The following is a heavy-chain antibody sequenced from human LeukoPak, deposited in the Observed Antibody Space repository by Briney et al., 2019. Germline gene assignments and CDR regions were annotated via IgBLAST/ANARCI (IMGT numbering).Heavy chain of an antibody. Sequence: PSETLSLTCTVSGDSISSYYWSWIRQPAGKGLQWIGRIYTSGGTNYNPSLKSRVTMSVDTSKNQLSLRLNSVTAADTAVYYCVSNGWYSLEYWGQGTLVTVSS. J-gene: IGHJ4*02. V-gene: IGHV4-4*07. CDR2: IYTSGGT. D-gene: IGHD6-19*01. CDR1: GDSISSYY. CDR3: VSNGWYSLEY.